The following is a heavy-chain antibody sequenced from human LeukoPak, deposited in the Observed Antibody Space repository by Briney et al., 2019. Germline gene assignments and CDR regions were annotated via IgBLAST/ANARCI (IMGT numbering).Heavy chain of an antibody. J-gene: IGHJ5*02. CDR3: ARAQGYYYDSSGYRWFDP. V-gene: IGHV3-11*01. CDR1: GFTFSDYY. D-gene: IGHD3-22*01. CDR2: ISNSGGTI. Sequence: GGSLRLSCAASGFTFSDYYMSWLRQVPGKGLEWVSKISNSGGTIYYADSVKGRFTISRDNAKNSLYLQMNSLRAEDTAVYYCARAQGYYYDSSGYRWFDPWGQGTLVTVSS.